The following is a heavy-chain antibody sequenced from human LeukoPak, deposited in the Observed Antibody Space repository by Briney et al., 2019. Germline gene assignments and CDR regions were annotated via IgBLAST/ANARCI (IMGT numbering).Heavy chain of an antibody. Sequence: GGSLRLSCAPSGLSFSSFGMNWVRQAPGKGLEWVSYISSTGSTIYYADSVKGRFTISRDNARNSLFLSMSSLRAEDTAVYYCARSIRVGATGAFDIWGQGTMVTVS. V-gene: IGHV3-48*03. CDR1: GLSFSSFG. D-gene: IGHD1-26*01. J-gene: IGHJ3*02. CDR2: ISSTGSTI. CDR3: ARSIRVGATGAFDI.